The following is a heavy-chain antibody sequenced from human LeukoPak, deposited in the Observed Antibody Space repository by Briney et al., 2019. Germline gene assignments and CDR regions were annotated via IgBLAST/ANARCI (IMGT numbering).Heavy chain of an antibody. D-gene: IGHD3-10*01. CDR3: ARDLLLWFGELLSPVWFDP. Sequence: PSETLSLTCTVSGGSISSSSYYWGWIRQPPGKGLEWIGSIYYSGSTYYNPSLKSRVTISVDTSKNQFSLKLSSVTAADTAVYYCARDLLLWFGELLSPVWFDPWGQGTLVTVSS. J-gene: IGHJ5*02. CDR2: IYYSGST. V-gene: IGHV4-39*07. CDR1: GGSISSSSYY.